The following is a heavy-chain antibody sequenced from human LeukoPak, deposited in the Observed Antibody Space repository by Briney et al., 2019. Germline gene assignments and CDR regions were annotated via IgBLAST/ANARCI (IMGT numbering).Heavy chain of an antibody. CDR2: IYSGGST. Sequence: PGGSLRLSCAASGFTVSSNYMSWVRQAAGKGLEWVSVIYSGGSTYYADSVKGRFTISRDNSKNTLYLQMNSLRAEDTAVYYCARDLSVAGSEDWGQGTLVTVSS. D-gene: IGHD2-15*01. J-gene: IGHJ4*02. CDR3: ARDLSVAGSED. V-gene: IGHV3-66*01. CDR1: GFTVSSNY.